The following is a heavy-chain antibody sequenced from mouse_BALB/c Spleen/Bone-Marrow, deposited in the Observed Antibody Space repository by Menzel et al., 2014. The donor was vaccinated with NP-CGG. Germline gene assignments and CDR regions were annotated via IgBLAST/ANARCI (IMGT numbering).Heavy chain of an antibody. CDR1: GYTFTCYY. V-gene: IGHV1S56*01. CDR2: IFPGNVNT. CDR3: ARDSMDY. J-gene: IGHJ4*01. Sequence: QVQLQQSGPELVKPGASVRISCKASGYTFTCYYIHWVKQRPGQGLEWIGWIFPGNVNTKYNEKFKGKATLTADKSSSTAYMQLSSLTSEDSAVYFCARDSMDYWGQGTSVTVS.